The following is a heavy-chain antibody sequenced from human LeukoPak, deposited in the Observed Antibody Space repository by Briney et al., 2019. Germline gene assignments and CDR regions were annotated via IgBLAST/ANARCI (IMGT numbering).Heavy chain of an antibody. CDR1: GGSISSYY. CDR2: IYYSGST. D-gene: IGHD3-22*01. CDR3: ARASYDSSGYVDY. Sequence: PSETLSLTCTVSGGSISSYYWSWIRQPPGKGLEWIVYIYYSGSTNYNPSLKSRVTISVDTSKNQFSLKLSSVTAADTAVYYCARASYDSSGYVDYWGQGTLVTVSS. V-gene: IGHV4-59*01. J-gene: IGHJ4*02.